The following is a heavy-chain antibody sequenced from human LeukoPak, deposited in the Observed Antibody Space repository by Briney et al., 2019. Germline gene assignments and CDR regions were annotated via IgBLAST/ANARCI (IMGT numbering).Heavy chain of an antibody. J-gene: IGHJ4*02. D-gene: IGHD5-24*01. CDR3: ARGDGYNYGHFDY. CDR1: GGSIKNYY. CDR2: IYTSGRT. Sequence: PSETLSLTCTDSGGSIKNYYWSWIRQPAGKGLEWIGRIYTSGRTNYNPSLKSRVTMSEDTSKNQFSLKLSSVTAADTAVYYCARGDGYNYGHFDYWGQGTLVTVSS. V-gene: IGHV4-4*07.